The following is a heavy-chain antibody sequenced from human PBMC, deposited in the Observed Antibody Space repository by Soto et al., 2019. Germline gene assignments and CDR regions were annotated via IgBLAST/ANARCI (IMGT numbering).Heavy chain of an antibody. J-gene: IGHJ4*02. CDR3: ARDGSGYASFDY. CDR1: GGSISSGAYY. D-gene: IGHD5-12*01. CDR2: IYYSGST. Sequence: QVQLQESGPGLVKPSQTLSLTCTVSGGSISSGAYYWSWIRQLPGKGLEWIGYIYYSGSTYYNPSLKSRVIISVDTSKNEFSLKVISMTVADTAVYYCARDGSGYASFDYWGQGTLVTVSS. V-gene: IGHV4-31*03.